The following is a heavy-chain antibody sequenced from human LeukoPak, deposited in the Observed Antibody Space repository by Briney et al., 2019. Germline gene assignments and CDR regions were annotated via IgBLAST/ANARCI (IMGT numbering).Heavy chain of an antibody. J-gene: IGHJ4*02. D-gene: IGHD6-25*01. CDR2: INSDGSST. CDR3: ARDPSGYPYYFDY. Sequence: GGSLRLSCAASGFTFSSYWMHWVRQAPGKGPVWVSRINSDGSSTSYADSVKGRFTISRDNAKNTLYLQMNSLRAEDTAVYYCARDPSGYPYYFDYWGQGTLVTVSS. CDR1: GFTFSSYW. V-gene: IGHV3-74*01.